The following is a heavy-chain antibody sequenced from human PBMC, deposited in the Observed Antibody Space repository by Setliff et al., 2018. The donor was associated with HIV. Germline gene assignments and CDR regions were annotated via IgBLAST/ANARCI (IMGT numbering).Heavy chain of an antibody. J-gene: IGHJ4*02. V-gene: IGHV4-34*01. CDR2: INHSGST. Sequence: SETLSLTCAVYGGSFSGYYWSWIRQPPGKGLEWIGEINHSGSTNYNPSLKSRVTISVDTSKNQFSLKLSSVTAADTAVYYCARRWYYYGSGSYYTMPPFDYWGQGTLVTVPS. CDR3: ARRWYYYGSGSYYTMPPFDY. CDR1: GGSFSGYY. D-gene: IGHD3-10*01.